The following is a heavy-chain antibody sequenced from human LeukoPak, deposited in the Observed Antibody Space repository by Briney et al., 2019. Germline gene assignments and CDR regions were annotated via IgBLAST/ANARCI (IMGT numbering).Heavy chain of an antibody. CDR1: GFTFSSYS. CDR3: ARGPPGGYYYYMVV. J-gene: IGHJ6*03. D-gene: IGHD4-23*01. V-gene: IGHV3-48*01. CDR2: ISSSSSTI. Sequence: SGGSLRLSCAAAGFTFSSYSMNWVRQAPGKGLEWVSYISSSSSTIYYADSVKGRFTISRDNAKNSLYLQMNSLRAEDTAVYYCARGPPGGYYYYMVVWGKGTTVTVSS.